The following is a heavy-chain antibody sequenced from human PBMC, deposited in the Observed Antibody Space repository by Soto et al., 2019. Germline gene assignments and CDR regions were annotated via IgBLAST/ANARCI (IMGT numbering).Heavy chain of an antibody. CDR2: ISYDGTNK. V-gene: IGHV3-30-3*01. Sequence: QVHLVESGGGVVQPGRSLRLSCAASGFTFSTYAMHWVRQAPGKGLEWVAVISYDGTNKYYADSVRGRFTISRDKSKNTLFMQMNSMIAEDTAVYYCAKDGGGYNYGYVMLDKYYYGMDVWGQGTTVTVSS. J-gene: IGHJ6*02. CDR1: GFTFSTYA. D-gene: IGHD5-18*01. CDR3: AKDGGGYNYGYVMLDKYYYGMDV.